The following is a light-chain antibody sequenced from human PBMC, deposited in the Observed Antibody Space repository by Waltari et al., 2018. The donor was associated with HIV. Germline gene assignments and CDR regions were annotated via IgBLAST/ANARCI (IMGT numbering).Light chain of an antibody. V-gene: IGKV3-20*01. CDR1: QSVSSRY. Sequence: DILFTQFQCTLSLSAVDSATISCRASQSVSSRYLAWYQQKPGQAPRLLIYGASKRATGIPDRLSGSGSGTDFTLTINRLEPEDFAVYYCQQYGSSPRTFGQGTKVEIK. CDR2: GAS. CDR3: QQYGSSPRT. J-gene: IGKJ1*01.